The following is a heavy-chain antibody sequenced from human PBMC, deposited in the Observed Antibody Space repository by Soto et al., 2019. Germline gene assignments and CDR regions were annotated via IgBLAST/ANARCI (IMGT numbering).Heavy chain of an antibody. V-gene: IGHV1-69*13. CDR2: IIPIFGTA. CDR1: GGTFSSYA. J-gene: IGHJ4*02. CDR3: ARTAVGQLVPPIDY. Sequence: AVKVSCKASGGTFSSYAISWVRQAPGQGLERMGGIIPIFGTANYAQKFQGRVTITADESTSTAYMELSSLRSEDTAVYYCARTAVGQLVPPIDYWGQGTLVTVYS. D-gene: IGHD6-6*01.